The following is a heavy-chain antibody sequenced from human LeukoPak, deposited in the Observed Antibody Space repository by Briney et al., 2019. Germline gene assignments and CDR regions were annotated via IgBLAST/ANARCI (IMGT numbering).Heavy chain of an antibody. V-gene: IGHV1-46*01. CDR2: INPSGGST. CDR1: GYTFTSYD. CDR3: ARKSSYGGSWFDP. J-gene: IGHJ5*02. Sequence: ASVKVSCKASGYTFTSYDMHWVRQTPGQGLEWMGIINPSGGSTSYAQKFQGRVTMTRDTSTSTVYMELSSLRSEDTAVYYCARKSSYGGSWFDPWGQGTLVTVSS. D-gene: IGHD4-23*01.